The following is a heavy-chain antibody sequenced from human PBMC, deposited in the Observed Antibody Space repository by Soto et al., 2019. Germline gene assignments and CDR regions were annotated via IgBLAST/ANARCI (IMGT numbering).Heavy chain of an antibody. J-gene: IGHJ6*02. Sequence: SCAASGITFSNYALSWVRQAPGKGLEWVSGISASGANTYYADSVKGRFSISRDNSKNTLSLQMNSLRAEDTAVYYCAKVYSEAGTLYYYYGMDVWGQGTTVTVSS. V-gene: IGHV3-23*01. CDR1: GITFSNYA. CDR2: ISASGANT. CDR3: AKVYSEAGTLYYYYGMDV. D-gene: IGHD6-19*01.